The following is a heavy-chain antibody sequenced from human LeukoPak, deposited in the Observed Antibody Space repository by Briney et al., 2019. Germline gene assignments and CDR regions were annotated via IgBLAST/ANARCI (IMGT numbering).Heavy chain of an antibody. CDR1: GGSISSYY. CDR3: ARDAGEYFQH. J-gene: IGHJ1*01. CDR2: IYYSGST. Sequence: SETLSLTCTVSGGSISSYYWSWIRQPPGKGLEWIGYIYYSGSTNYNPSLKSRVTISVDTSKNQFSLKLSSVTAADTAVYYCARDAGEYFQHWGQGTLVTVSS. V-gene: IGHV4-59*01.